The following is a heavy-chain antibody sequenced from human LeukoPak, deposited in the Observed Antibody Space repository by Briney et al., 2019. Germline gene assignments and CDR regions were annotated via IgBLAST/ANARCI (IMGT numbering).Heavy chain of an antibody. CDR1: GGSISSYY. CDR3: ARGRAVDY. Sequence: SETLSLTFTVSGGSISSYYWSWIRQPPGKGLEWIGYIYYSGSTNYNPSLKSRVTISVDTSKNQFSLKLSSVTAADTTVYYCARGRAVDYWGQGTLVTVSS. J-gene: IGHJ4*02. V-gene: IGHV4-59*01. D-gene: IGHD6-19*01. CDR2: IYYSGST.